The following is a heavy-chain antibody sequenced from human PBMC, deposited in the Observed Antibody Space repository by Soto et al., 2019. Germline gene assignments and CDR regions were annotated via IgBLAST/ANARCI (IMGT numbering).Heavy chain of an antibody. D-gene: IGHD6-6*01. V-gene: IGHV1-69*01. CDR3: ARFRGISSSSLWFDP. J-gene: IGHJ5*02. Sequence: QVQLVQSGAEVRKPGSSVRVSCKASGGSFNRHTISWVRQAPGQGLEWMGGIIPIFGTANYAQKFQGRVTINADESTSTAYMELSSLRSEDTAVYYCARFRGISSSSLWFDPWGQGTLVTVSS. CDR1: GGSFNRHT. CDR2: IIPIFGTA.